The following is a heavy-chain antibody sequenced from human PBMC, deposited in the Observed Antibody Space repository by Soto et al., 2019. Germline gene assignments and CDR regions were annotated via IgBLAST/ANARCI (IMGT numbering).Heavy chain of an antibody. J-gene: IGHJ3*02. Sequence: SEPLSLTCTVSGRSIISYYCSWIRQPPGKGLEWIGYIYYSGSTNYNPSLKSRVTISVDTSKNQFSLKLSSVTAADTAVYYCASHYYDSSGYYPGAFDIWGQGTMVTVSS. CDR3: ASHYYDSSGYYPGAFDI. V-gene: IGHV4-59*01. CDR2: IYYSGST. D-gene: IGHD3-22*01. CDR1: GRSIISYY.